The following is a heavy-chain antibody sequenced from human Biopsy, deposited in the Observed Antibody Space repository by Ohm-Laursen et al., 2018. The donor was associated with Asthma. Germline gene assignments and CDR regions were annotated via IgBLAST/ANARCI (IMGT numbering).Heavy chain of an antibody. CDR2: ISYTGSA. V-gene: IGHV4-39*01. CDR1: GGSMSSSSYY. D-gene: IGHD7-27*01. CDR3: GRHWDWGSFFDY. Sequence: SDTLSLTCTVSGGSMSSSSYYWGWIRQPPGKGLEWMGSISYTGSAYHNPSLKSRVTISVDTSKNHFSLKLSSVTAADTAVYYCGRHWDWGSFFDYWGQGTPVTVSS. J-gene: IGHJ4*02.